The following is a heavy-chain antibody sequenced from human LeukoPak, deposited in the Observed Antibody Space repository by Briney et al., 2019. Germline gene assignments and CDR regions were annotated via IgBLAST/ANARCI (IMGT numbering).Heavy chain of an antibody. CDR3: ARDNYGCDY. V-gene: IGHV3-30*04. Sequence: GRSLRLSCAASGFIFSNYNMHWVRQAPGKGLEWVALISYDGNNIHYADSVKGRFTIARDNSKNTLYLHMNSLRAEDTAVYFRARDNYGCDYWGQGTLVTVSS. D-gene: IGHD3-10*01. CDR2: ISYDGNNI. CDR1: GFIFSNYN. J-gene: IGHJ4*02.